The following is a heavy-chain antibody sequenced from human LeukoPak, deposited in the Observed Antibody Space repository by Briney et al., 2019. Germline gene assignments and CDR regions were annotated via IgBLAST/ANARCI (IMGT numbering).Heavy chain of an antibody. CDR2: IWNDGRNK. J-gene: IGHJ4*02. CDR1: GFTFSSYG. V-gene: IGHV3-33*01. Sequence: AGGPLRLSCAASGFTFSSYGMHWLRQAPGKGLEWVAVIWNDGRNKYYADSVKGRFTISRDNSKNTLYLQMNSLRAEDTAVYYCARDQHDRYFDYWGQGTLVTVSS. CDR3: ARDQHDRYFDY.